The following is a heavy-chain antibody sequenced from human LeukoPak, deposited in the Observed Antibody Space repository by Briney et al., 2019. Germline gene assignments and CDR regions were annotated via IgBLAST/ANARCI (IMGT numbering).Heavy chain of an antibody. D-gene: IGHD6-19*01. V-gene: IGHV3-15*01. CDR2: IMSKSDGGTT. Sequence: GGSLRLSCAASGFTFSNAWMSWVRQAPGKELEWVGRIMSKSDGGTTDYAAPVKGRFTISREDSKNTLYLQMNSLKTEDTAVYYCTTNAPHFYSSGWTDTFDIWGQGTMVTVSS. CDR1: GFTFSNAW. CDR3: TTNAPHFYSSGWTDTFDI. J-gene: IGHJ3*02.